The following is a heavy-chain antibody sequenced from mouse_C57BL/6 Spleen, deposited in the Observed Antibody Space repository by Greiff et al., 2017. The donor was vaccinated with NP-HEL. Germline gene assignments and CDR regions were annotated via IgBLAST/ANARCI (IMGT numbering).Heavy chain of an antibody. D-gene: IGHD2-4*01. CDR3: VSPCDYDRVYSMDY. V-gene: IGHV10-1*01. CDR2: IRSKSNNYAT. J-gene: IGHJ4*01. Sequence: EVQLVESGGGLVQPKGSLKLSCAASGFSFNTYAMNWVRQAPGKGLEWVARIRSKSNNYATYYADSVKDRFTISRDDSESMLYLQMNNLNTEDTAMYYCVSPCDYDRVYSMDYGGQRTSVTVSS. CDR1: GFSFNTYA.